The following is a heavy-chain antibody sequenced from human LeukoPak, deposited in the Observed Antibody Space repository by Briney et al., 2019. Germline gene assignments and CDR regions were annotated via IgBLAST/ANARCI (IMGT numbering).Heavy chain of an antibody. Sequence: GGSLRLSCAACGFTFSSFAMTWVRQAPGEGLEWVSASSGSGGSTYYADSVKGRFTISRDNSKNTLYLQMNSLRAEDTAVYYCAKDRGQQLVPFDYWGQGTLVTVSS. V-gene: IGHV3-23*01. CDR1: GFTFSSFA. D-gene: IGHD6-13*01. CDR3: AKDRGQQLVPFDY. J-gene: IGHJ4*02. CDR2: SSGSGGST.